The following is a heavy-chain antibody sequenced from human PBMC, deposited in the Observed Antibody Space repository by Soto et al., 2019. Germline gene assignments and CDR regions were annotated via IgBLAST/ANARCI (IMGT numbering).Heavy chain of an antibody. D-gene: IGHD3-22*01. J-gene: IGHJ4*02. CDR3: AKLLGALVYGSSAYYYAKGETY. CDR1: GFTFSSYA. V-gene: IGHV3-23*01. Sequence: EVQLLESGGGLVQPGGSLRLSCAASGFTFSSYAMNWVRQAPGKGLEWVSAISGGGGSTYYADSVKGRFTISRDNSKNTRYLQMNSLRAEDTALYYCAKLLGALVYGSSAYYYAKGETYWGQGTLVTVSP. CDR2: ISGGGGST.